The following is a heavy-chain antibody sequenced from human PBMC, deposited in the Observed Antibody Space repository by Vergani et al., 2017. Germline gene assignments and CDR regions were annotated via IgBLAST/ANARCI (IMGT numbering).Heavy chain of an antibody. CDR1: GFTFSSYG. D-gene: IGHD4/OR15-4a*01. CDR2: IWYDGSNK. V-gene: IGHV3-33*06. Sequence: QVQLVESGGGVVQPGRSLRLSCAASGFTFSSYGMHWVRQAPGKGLEWVAVIWYDGSNKYYADSVKGRFTISRDNSINTVYLQMQSLRAEDTAVYYCAKAPYADFGYFHYWGRGALVSVSS. J-gene: IGHJ4*02. CDR3: AKAPYADFGYFHY.